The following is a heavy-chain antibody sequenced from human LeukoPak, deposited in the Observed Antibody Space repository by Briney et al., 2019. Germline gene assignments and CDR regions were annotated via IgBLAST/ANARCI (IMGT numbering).Heavy chain of an antibody. CDR2: INHSGST. V-gene: IGHV4-34*01. CDR1: GGSFSGYY. J-gene: IGHJ4*02. Sequence: SETLSLTCAVYGGSFSGYYWSWIRQPPGKGLEWIGEINHSGSTNYNPSLKSRVTISVDTSKNQFSLKLSSVTAADTAVYYCARAGGFWSGYYEYYFDYWGQGTLVTVSP. CDR3: ARAGGFWSGYYEYYFDY. D-gene: IGHD3-3*01.